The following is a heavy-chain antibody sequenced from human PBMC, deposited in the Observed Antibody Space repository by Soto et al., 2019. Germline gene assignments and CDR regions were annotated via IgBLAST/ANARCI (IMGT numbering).Heavy chain of an antibody. D-gene: IGHD2-2*01. J-gene: IGHJ4*02. CDR3: ARDPLYCSSTSCHIDY. V-gene: IGHV3-74*01. CDR2: INSDGSST. Sequence: GGSLRLSCVASGFTFSSYWMHWVRQAPGKGLVWVSRINSDGSSTSYADSVKGRFTISRDNAKNTLYLQMNSLRAEYTAVYYCARDPLYCSSTSCHIDYWGQGTLVTVSS. CDR1: GFTFSSYW.